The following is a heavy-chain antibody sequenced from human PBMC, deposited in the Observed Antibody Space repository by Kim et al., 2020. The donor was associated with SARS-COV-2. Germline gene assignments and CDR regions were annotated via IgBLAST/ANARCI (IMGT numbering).Heavy chain of an antibody. CDR1: GGSFSGYY. V-gene: IGHV4-34*01. CDR2: INHSGST. Sequence: SETLSLTCAVYGGSFSGYYWSWIRQPPGKGLEWIGEINHSGSTNYNPSLKSRVTISVDTSKNQFSLKLSSVTAADTAVYYCARGPQCSGGSCYNRYFDY. CDR3: ARGPQCSGGSCYNRYFDY. J-gene: IGHJ4*01. D-gene: IGHD2-15*01.